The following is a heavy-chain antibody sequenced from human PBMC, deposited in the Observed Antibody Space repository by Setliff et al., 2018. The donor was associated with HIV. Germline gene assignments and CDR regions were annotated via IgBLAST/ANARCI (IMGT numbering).Heavy chain of an antibody. Sequence: LRLSCAASGFTFSDYYMSWIRQAPGKGLEWISYISSSGHMVKYADSVKGRFTISRDNAKNSLYLQMNSLRAQDTAVYYCAKGLSGPFDYWGQGTLVTVSS. CDR1: GFTFSDYY. J-gene: IGHJ4*02. CDR2: ISSSGHMV. V-gene: IGHV3-11*01. D-gene: IGHD3-16*02. CDR3: AKGLSGPFDY.